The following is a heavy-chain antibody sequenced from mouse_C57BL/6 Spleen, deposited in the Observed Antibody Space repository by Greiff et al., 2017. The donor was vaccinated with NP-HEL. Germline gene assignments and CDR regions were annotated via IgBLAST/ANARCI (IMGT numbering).Heavy chain of an antibody. CDR1: GYAFSSYW. CDR2: IYPGDGDT. Sequence: VQLQQSGAELVKPGASVKISCKASGYAFSSYWMNWVKQRPGKGLEWIGQIYPGDGDTNYNGKFKGKATLTADKYYSTAYMQLSSLTSEDSAVDVFARWGYEDYEAYWGQGTLVTVSA. CDR3: ARWGYEDYEAY. D-gene: IGHD2-4*01. V-gene: IGHV1-80*01. J-gene: IGHJ3*01.